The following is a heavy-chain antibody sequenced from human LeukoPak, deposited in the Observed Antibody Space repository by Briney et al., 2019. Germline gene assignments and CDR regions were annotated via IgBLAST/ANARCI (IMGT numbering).Heavy chain of an antibody. D-gene: IGHD2-2*01. CDR3: AKDRYRTSSSCPTDY. V-gene: IGHV3-9*01. CDR1: GFNFDEYA. J-gene: IGHJ4*02. Sequence: GGSLRLSCVGSGFNFDEYAMHWVRQPPGKGLEWASGISSNSDDIGYADSVKGRFTISRDSAKKSLYLQMNSLRAEDTALYYCAKDRYRTSSSCPTDYWGRGTLVTVSS. CDR2: ISSNSDDI.